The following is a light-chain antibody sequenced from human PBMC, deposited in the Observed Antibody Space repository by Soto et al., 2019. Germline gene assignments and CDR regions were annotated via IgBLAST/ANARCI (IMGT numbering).Light chain of an antibody. CDR1: QSISSW. J-gene: IGKJ5*01. CDR3: HQYGTSPIT. Sequence: DIQMTQSPSTLSASVGDRVTITCRASQSISSWLAWYQQKPGKAPKLLIYDASSLESGVPSRFSGSGPGTEFTLTISSLQPEDFAVYYCHQYGTSPITFGQGTRLEIK. CDR2: DAS. V-gene: IGKV1-5*01.